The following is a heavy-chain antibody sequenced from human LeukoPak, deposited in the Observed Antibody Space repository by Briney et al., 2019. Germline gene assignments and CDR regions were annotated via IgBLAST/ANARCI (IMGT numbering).Heavy chain of an antibody. CDR2: IIPILGIA. D-gene: IGHD3-22*01. CDR3: ARDLITMIYSPPRY. J-gene: IGHJ4*02. CDR1: GYTFTDYD. Sequence: SVKVSCKASGYTFTDYDINWVRQATGQGLEWMGRIIPILGIANYAQKFQGRVTITADKSTSTAYMELSSLRSEDTAVYYCARDLITMIYSPPRYWGQGTLVTVSS. V-gene: IGHV1-69*04.